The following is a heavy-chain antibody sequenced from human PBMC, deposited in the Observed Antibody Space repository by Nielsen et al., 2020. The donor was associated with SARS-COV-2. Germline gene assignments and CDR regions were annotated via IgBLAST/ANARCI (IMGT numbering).Heavy chain of an antibody. CDR1: GFTVSSNY. D-gene: IGHD6-25*01. J-gene: IGHJ6*03. CDR2: IYSGGST. Sequence: GGSLRLSCAASGFTVSSNYMSWVRQAPGKGLEWVSVIYSGGSTYYADSVKGRFTISRDNSKNKLYLQMNNLRAEDTAVYYCARASGYYYMDVWVKGATFTVSS. CDR3: ARASGYYYMDV. V-gene: IGHV3-66*01.